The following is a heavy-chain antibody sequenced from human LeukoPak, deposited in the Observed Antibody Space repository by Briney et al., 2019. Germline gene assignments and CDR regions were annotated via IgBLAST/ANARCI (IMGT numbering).Heavy chain of an antibody. Sequence: GGSLRLSCAASGFTFSDYYMSWIRQAPGKGLEWVSYISSSGSTIYYADSVKGRFTISRDNAKNSLYLQMNSLRAEDTAVYYCARGPSGSSSPSYYYYYYYMDVWGKGTTVTVSS. D-gene: IGHD6-6*01. J-gene: IGHJ6*03. CDR1: GFTFSDYY. CDR3: ARGPSGSSSPSYYYYYYYMDV. CDR2: ISSSGSTI. V-gene: IGHV3-11*01.